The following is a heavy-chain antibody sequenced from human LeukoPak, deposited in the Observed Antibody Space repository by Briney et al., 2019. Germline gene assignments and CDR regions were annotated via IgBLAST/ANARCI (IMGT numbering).Heavy chain of an antibody. J-gene: IGHJ4*02. CDR1: GFTFSTYA. CDR3: AKDRSDNTTWYVGSH. CDR2: ISGSGYST. V-gene: IGHV3-23*01. D-gene: IGHD3-10*02. Sequence: GGSLRLSCAASGFTFSTYAMSWVRQAPGKGLEWVSSISGSGYSTYYADSVKGRFTISRDNSWNTLFLQMNSLRAEDTAVYYCAKDRSDNTTWYVGSHWGQGTLVAVSS.